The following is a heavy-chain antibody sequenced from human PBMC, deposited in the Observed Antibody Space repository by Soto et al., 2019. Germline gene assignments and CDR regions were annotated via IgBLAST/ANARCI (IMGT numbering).Heavy chain of an antibody. CDR2: INVYTGDT. CDR1: GYKFTSYG. J-gene: IGHJ4*02. D-gene: IGHD2-15*01. Sequence: QVQRVQSGAEVKKPGASMKVSCKGSGYKFTSYGISWVRQAPGQGLEWVGWINVYTGDTKYTQKLQGRVTVTTDASTSTAYMELRSLRSDDTAVYYCARHAATMYYFDSWGQGTLVTVSS. V-gene: IGHV1-18*01. CDR3: ARHAATMYYFDS.